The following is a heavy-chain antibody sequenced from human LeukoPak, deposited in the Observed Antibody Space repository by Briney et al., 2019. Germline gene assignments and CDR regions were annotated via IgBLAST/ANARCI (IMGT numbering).Heavy chain of an antibody. Sequence: GGSLRLSCAASGFTFSSCAMSWVGKSPGKGLEWVSIISGSGGSTYHADSVKGRFTISRDNSKNTLHLQMNSLRPEDTAVYYCAKGNYNYDFWSGHDYWGQGTLVTVSS. J-gene: IGHJ4*02. CDR2: ISGSGGST. D-gene: IGHD3-3*01. V-gene: IGHV3-23*01. CDR3: AKGNYNYDFWSGHDY. CDR1: GFTFSSCA.